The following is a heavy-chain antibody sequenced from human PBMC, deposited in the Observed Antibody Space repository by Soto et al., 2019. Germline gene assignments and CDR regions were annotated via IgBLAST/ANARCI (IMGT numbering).Heavy chain of an antibody. D-gene: IGHD3-22*01. CDR1: GFTFSNYW. CDR3: ARYYDPWPFDY. CDR2: INNDGSIT. Sequence: PGGSLRLSCAASGFTFSNYWMHWVRQAPGKGLVWASHINNDGSITNYADSVKGRFTISRDNAKNTVYLQMNSLRAEDTAVYYCARYYDPWPFDYWGQGTLVTVSS. V-gene: IGHV3-74*01. J-gene: IGHJ4*02.